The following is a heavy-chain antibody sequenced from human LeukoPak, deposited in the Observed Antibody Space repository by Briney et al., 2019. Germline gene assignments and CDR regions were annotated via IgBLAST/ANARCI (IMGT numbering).Heavy chain of an antibody. CDR2: INHSGST. Sequence: PSETLSLTCAVYGGSFSGYYWSWIRQPPGKGLEWIGEINHSGSTNYNPSLKSRVTISVDTSKNQFSLKLSSVTAADTAVHYCARGGSTWGQGTLVTVSS. J-gene: IGHJ5*02. D-gene: IGHD2-2*01. V-gene: IGHV4-34*01. CDR1: GGSFSGYY. CDR3: ARGGST.